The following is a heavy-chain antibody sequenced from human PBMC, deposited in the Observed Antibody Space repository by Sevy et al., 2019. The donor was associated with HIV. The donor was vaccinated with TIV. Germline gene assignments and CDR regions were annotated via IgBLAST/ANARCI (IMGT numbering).Heavy chain of an antibody. CDR1: GFTFSSYE. V-gene: IGHV3-48*03. D-gene: IGHD1-26*01. Sequence: GGSLRLSCAASGFTFSSYEMNWVRQAPGKGLEWVSYISSSGSTIYYADSVKGRFTITRDNSKNTLYLQMNSPGAEDTAVYYCAKEGSKTALKAFDIWGQGTMVTVSS. CDR3: AKEGSKTALKAFDI. CDR2: ISSSGSTI. J-gene: IGHJ3*02.